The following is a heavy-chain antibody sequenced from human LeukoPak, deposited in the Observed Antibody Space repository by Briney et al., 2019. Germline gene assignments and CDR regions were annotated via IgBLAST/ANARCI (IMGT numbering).Heavy chain of an antibody. CDR3: ARTVPGYFFDY. D-gene: IGHD3-10*01. CDR1: GFTFSSYW. Sequence: GGSLRLSCAASGFTFSSYWIHWVRQAPGKGLVWVSRINSDGSSTSYADSVKGRFTISRDNAKNTLYLQMNSLRAEDTAVYYCARTVPGYFFDYWGQGTLVTVSS. CDR2: INSDGSST. J-gene: IGHJ4*02. V-gene: IGHV3-74*01.